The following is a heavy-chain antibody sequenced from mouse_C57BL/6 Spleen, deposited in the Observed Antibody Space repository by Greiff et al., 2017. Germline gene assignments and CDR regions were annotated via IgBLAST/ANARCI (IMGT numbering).Heavy chain of an antibody. V-gene: IGHV1-59*01. CDR1: GYTFTSYW. CDR3: ARQVDY. CDR2: IDPSDSYT. Sequence: QVQLQQSGAELVRPGTSVKLSCKASGYTFTSYWMHWVKQRPGQGLEWIGVIDPSDSYTNYNQKFKGKATLTVDTSSSTAYMQLSSLTSEDSAVYYCARQVDYWGQGTTLTVSS. J-gene: IGHJ2*01.